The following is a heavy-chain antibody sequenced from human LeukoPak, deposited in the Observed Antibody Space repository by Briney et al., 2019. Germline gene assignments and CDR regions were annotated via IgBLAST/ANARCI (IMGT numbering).Heavy chain of an antibody. V-gene: IGHV1-3*02. Sequence: ASVKVSCKASGYSFTTHPIHWVRQAPGQRLEWIGWSSGAIGKSEYSREFQGRVTITRDRSASTAYMEMSGLRSEDMAVYYCVRGNPGWTLDSWGQGTLVSVSS. CDR1: GYSFTTHP. D-gene: IGHD6-19*01. CDR2: SSGAIGKS. CDR3: VRGNPGWTLDS. J-gene: IGHJ4*02.